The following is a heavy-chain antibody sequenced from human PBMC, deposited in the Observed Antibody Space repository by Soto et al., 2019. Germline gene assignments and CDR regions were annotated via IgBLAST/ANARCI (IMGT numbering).Heavy chain of an antibody. V-gene: IGHV3-74*01. D-gene: IGHD2-8*01. CDR1: GLIFSNYK. Sequence: GGSLRLSCAASGLIFSNYKMHWVRQAPGKGLVWVSRINTDGSITDYADSVKGRFTVSRDNAKNTMYLQMNSLTADDTAVYYCARDTNGLDYWGQGTLVTVSS. CDR3: ARDTNGLDY. J-gene: IGHJ4*02. CDR2: INTDGSIT.